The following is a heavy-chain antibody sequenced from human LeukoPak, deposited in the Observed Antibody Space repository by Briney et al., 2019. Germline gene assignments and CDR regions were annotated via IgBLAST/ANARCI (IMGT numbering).Heavy chain of an antibody. V-gene: IGHV3-48*01. D-gene: IGHD4-23*01. J-gene: IGHJ3*02. Sequence: QAGGSLRLSCAASGFTFSSYSMNWVRQAPGKGLEWVSYISSSSSTIYYADSVKGRFTISRDNAKHSLYLQMNSLRAEDTALYYCATHEVKEAFDMLGQGTMVTVSS. CDR2: ISSSSSTI. CDR3: ATHEVKEAFDM. CDR1: GFTFSSYS.